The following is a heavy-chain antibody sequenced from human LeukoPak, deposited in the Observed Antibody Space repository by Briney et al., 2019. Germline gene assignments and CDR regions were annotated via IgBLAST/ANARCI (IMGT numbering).Heavy chain of an antibody. V-gene: IGHV3-7*01. CDR2: IKQDGTEK. CDR1: GFSFTTYW. Sequence: GGSLRLSCGASGFSFTTYWMAWVRQAPGKGLEWVANIKQDGTEKYYVDSVKGRFTISRDNAKNSLYLQMNSLRAEDTAVYYCARDPYSGTYGDTYYYYMDVWGKGTTVTISS. D-gene: IGHD1-26*01. J-gene: IGHJ6*03. CDR3: ARDPYSGTYGDTYYYYMDV.